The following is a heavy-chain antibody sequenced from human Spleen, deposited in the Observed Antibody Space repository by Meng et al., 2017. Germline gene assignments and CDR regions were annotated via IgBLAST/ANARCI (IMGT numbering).Heavy chain of an antibody. J-gene: IGHJ6*02. Sequence: GESLKISCVASGFTFSTYWMSWVRQAPGKGLEWVANINQDGSEKYYVDSVKGRLTISRDNAKNSLWLQMDSLRADDTAVYYCARVVHRVRIQLWSDTPIAMDVWGQGTTVTVSS. V-gene: IGHV3-7*01. D-gene: IGHD5-18*01. CDR1: GFTFSTYW. CDR2: INQDGSEK. CDR3: ARVVHRVRIQLWSDTPIAMDV.